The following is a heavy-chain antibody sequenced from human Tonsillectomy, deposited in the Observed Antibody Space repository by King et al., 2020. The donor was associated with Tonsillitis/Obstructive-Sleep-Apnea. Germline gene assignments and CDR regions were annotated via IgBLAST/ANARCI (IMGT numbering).Heavy chain of an antibody. D-gene: IGHD3-10*01. CDR2: IKSKTEGGTT. Sequence: VQLVESGGGSAKPGGSPRLSCAASGFTLSNAWMSWVRQPPGKGLEWVGRIKSKTEGGTTDYAAPVKGRFIISRDDSKNTLYLQMNSLKTEDTAVYSCTTPWFGEFRGAFDIWGRGTMVTVSS. J-gene: IGHJ3*02. CDR3: TTPWFGEFRGAFDI. CDR1: GFTLSNAW. V-gene: IGHV3-15*01.